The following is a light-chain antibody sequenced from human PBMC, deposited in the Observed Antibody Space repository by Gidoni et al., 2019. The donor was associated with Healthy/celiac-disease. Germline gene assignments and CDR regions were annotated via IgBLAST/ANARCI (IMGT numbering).Light chain of an antibody. V-gene: IGKV1-39*01. CDR3: QQSYSTPWT. Sequence: DIQMTQSPSSLSASVGDRVTITCRASQSISSYLNWYQQKPGKAPKLLIYAAYSLQIGVPSRFSGSGSGTDFTLTISSLQPEDFATYYCQQSYSTPWTFGQGTKVEIK. J-gene: IGKJ1*01. CDR1: QSISSY. CDR2: AAY.